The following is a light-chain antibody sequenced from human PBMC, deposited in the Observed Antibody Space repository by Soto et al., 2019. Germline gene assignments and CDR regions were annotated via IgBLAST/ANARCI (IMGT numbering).Light chain of an antibody. CDR2: AAS. Sequence: DIQMTQSPSTLPASVGDRVTITCRASHSVTTWLAWYQQKPGKAPKLLIYAASTLQSGVPSRFSGSGSGTEFTLTISSLQPEDFATYFCQQAISFPRTFGQGTKVDIK. J-gene: IGKJ1*01. CDR1: HSVTTW. V-gene: IGKV1-12*01. CDR3: QQAISFPRT.